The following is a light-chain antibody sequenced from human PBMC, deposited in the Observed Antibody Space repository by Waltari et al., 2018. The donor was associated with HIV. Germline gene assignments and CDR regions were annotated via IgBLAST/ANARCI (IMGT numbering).Light chain of an antibody. V-gene: IGLV3-21*04. Sequence: SYALTQPPSVSVAPGKTARLTCGGNNIGSMPVHWHQQKPGPAPVLVIFDDTDRPSEIPERFSGSNSGDTATLTISRVEVGDEADYYCQVWVSSLTVAVIFGGGTKLTVL. CDR3: QVWVSSLTVAVI. J-gene: IGLJ2*01. CDR1: NIGSMP. CDR2: DDT.